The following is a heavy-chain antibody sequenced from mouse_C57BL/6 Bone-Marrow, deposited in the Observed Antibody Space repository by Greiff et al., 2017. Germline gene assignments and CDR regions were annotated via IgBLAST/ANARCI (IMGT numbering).Heavy chain of an antibody. V-gene: IGHV1-81*01. CDR3: ASPYYYGSRGNY. D-gene: IGHD1-1*01. CDR1: GYTFTSYG. J-gene: IGHJ2*01. CDR2: LYPRSGNT. Sequence: QVQLKQSGAELARPGASVKLSCKASGYTFTSYGISWVKQRPGRGLEWIGELYPRSGNTYYNEKFKGKATLTADKSSSTAYMELRSLTSEDSAVYFCASPYYYGSRGNYWGQGTTLTVSS.